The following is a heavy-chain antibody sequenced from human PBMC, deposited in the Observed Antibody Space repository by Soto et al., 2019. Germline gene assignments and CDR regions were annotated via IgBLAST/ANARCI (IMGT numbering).Heavy chain of an antibody. V-gene: IGHV4-30-4*01. CDR2: IYYSGST. CDR3: ARDNYYDSSGYYPGGAFDY. D-gene: IGHD3-22*01. CDR1: GGSISSGDYY. Sequence: QVQLQESGPGLVKPSQTLSLTCTVSGGSISSGDYYWSWIRQPPGKGLEWIGYIYYSGSTYYTPSLKSRVTISVDTSKNQFSLKLSSVTAADTAVYYCARDNYYDSSGYYPGGAFDYWGQGTLVTVSS. J-gene: IGHJ4*02.